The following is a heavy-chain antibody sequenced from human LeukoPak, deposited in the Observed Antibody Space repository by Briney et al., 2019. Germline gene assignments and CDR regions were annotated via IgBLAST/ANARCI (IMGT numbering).Heavy chain of an antibody. CDR1: GGSISSYY. CDR2: IYYSGST. CDR3: ARRTTTGTAFDI. Sequence: PSETLSLTCTVSGGSISSYYWSWIRQPPGKGLEWIGYIYYSGSTNYNPSLKSRVTISVDTSKNQFSLKLSSVTAADTAVYYCARRTTTGTAFDIWGQGTMVTVSS. J-gene: IGHJ3*02. V-gene: IGHV4-59*12. D-gene: IGHD1-1*01.